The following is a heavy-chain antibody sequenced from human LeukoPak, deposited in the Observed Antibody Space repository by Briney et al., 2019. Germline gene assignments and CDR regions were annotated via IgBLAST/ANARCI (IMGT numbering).Heavy chain of an antibody. V-gene: IGHV3-13*01. Sequence: GGSLRLSCAASGLTLSRYDMHWVRQATGEGLEWVSAIGTRGDTYYAGSVKGRFTMSRETAKNSLYLQMNSLSAGDTAVYYCVRAPPYSSASWGYYGMDVWGQGTTVTVSS. CDR1: GLTLSRYD. CDR2: IGTRGDT. CDR3: VRAPPYSSASWGYYGMDV. D-gene: IGHD6-19*01. J-gene: IGHJ6*02.